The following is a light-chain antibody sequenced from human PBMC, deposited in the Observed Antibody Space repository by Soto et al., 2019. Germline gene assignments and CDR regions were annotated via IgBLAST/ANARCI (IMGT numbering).Light chain of an antibody. J-gene: IGKJ1*01. V-gene: IGKV1-39*01. CDR3: QQSYNTPLT. CDR2: DAS. Sequence: IEVTQSPSSLAASLGDRVTITCRASQTIGTYVNWYRQKSGAAPELLIYDASTLQSGVPSRFRGGASGTDFTLTISSLQLDDFATYCWQQSYNTPLTFGQGTQVEIK. CDR1: QTIGTY.